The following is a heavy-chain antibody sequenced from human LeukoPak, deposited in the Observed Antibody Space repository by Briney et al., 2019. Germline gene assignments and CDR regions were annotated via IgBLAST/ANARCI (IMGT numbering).Heavy chain of an antibody. V-gene: IGHV1-18*01. Sequence: ASVKVSCKTSGYTFTSYGISWVRQAPGQGLEWMGWVSGDNGNTKYAQKLQGRVTMTTDTSTSTAYMELRSLRSDDTAVYYCARTVTGSTLPPKYWGQGTLVTVSS. J-gene: IGHJ4*02. CDR1: GYTFTSYG. CDR3: ARTVTGSTLPPKY. D-gene: IGHD1-7*01. CDR2: VSGDNGNT.